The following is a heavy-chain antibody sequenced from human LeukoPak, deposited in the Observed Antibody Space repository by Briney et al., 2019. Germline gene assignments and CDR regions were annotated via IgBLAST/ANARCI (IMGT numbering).Heavy chain of an antibody. J-gene: IGHJ4*02. D-gene: IGHD1-26*01. CDR3: TRDKWELPYFDY. CDR1: GFTFSSYA. Sequence: PGGSLRLSCAASGFTFSSYAMSWVRQAPGKGLEWVGFIRSKAYGGTTEYAASVKGRFTISRDDSKSIAYLQMNSLKTEDTAVYYCTRDKWELPYFDYWGQGTLVTVSS. V-gene: IGHV3-49*04. CDR2: IRSKAYGGTT.